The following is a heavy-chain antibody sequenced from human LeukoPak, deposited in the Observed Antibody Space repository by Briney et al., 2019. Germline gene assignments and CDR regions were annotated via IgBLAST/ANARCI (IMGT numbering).Heavy chain of an antibody. CDR3: ARVPLGPPTANWFDP. V-gene: IGHV1-18*01. CDR1: GYTFTSYG. D-gene: IGHD3-16*02. CDR2: ISAYNGNT. J-gene: IGHJ5*02. Sequence: ASVKVSCKASGYTFTSYGISWVRQAPGQGLEWMGWISAYNGNTNYAQKLQGRVTMITDTSTSTAYMELRSLRSDDTAVYYCARVPLGPPTANWFDPWGQGTLVTVSS.